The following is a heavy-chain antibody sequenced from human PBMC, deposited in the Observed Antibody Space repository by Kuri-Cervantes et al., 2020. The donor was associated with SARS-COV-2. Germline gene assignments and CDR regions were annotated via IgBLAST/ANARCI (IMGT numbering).Heavy chain of an antibody. V-gene: IGHV3-64D*08. CDR1: GFTFSSYA. D-gene: IGHD3-10*01. Sequence: GESLKISCPASGFTFSSYAMHWVRQAPGKGLEYVSAISSNGGSTYYADSVKGRFTISRDNSKNTLYLQMNSLRAEDTAVYYCAKDLRLLWFGELLYWGQGTLVTVSS. J-gene: IGHJ4*02. CDR3: AKDLRLLWFGELLY. CDR2: ISSNGGST.